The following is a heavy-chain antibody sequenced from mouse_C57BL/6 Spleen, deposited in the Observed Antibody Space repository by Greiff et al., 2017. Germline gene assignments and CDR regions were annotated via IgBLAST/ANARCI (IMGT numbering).Heavy chain of an antibody. D-gene: IGHD1-1*01. CDR1: GYSITSGYY. V-gene: IGHV3-6*01. Sequence: EVQLQESGPGLVKPSQSLSLTCSVTGYSITSGYYWNWLRQFPGNKLEWMGYISYDGSNNYNPSLKNRISITRDTTKNQFFLKLNSVTTEDTATYYCARDYGSSYGYWGQGTTLTVSS. J-gene: IGHJ2*01. CDR2: ISYDGSN. CDR3: ARDYGSSYGY.